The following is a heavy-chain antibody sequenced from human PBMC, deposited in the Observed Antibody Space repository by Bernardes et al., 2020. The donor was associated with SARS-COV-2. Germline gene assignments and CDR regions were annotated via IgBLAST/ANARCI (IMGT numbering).Heavy chain of an antibody. V-gene: IGHV1-8*01. Sequence: ASVKVSCKASGYTFTSYYINWVRQATGQGLEWMGWMNPNSGNTGYAQKFQGRVTMTRNTSISTAYMELSSLRSEDTAVYYCARPADDSSGYYLLYYFDYWGQGTLVTVSS. CDR2: MNPNSGNT. CDR3: ARPADDSSGYYLLYYFDY. D-gene: IGHD3-22*01. CDR1: GYTFTSYY. J-gene: IGHJ4*02.